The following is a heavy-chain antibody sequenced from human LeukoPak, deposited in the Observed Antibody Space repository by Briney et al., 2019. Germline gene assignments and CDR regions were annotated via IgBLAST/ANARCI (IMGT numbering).Heavy chain of an antibody. CDR3: ARMAMDTAMVTNFFDL. D-gene: IGHD5-18*01. CDR1: VYTFTSYY. J-gene: IGHJ4*02. CDR2: IHPSGGST. Sequence: ASVKVSCKASVYTFTSYYLHWVRQAPGQGLEWMGVIHPSGGSTTYAQKFQGRVTLTKDTSTSTVYIELSSLRSDDTAIFYCARMAMDTAMVTNFFDLWGQGTLITVSA. V-gene: IGHV1-46*01.